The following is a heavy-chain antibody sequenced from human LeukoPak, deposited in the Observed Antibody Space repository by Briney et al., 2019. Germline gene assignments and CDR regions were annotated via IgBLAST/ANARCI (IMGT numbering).Heavy chain of an antibody. J-gene: IGHJ4*02. CDR1: GGSISSGGYS. D-gene: IGHD6-13*01. V-gene: IGHV4-30-4*07. CDR2: IYYSGST. CDR3: ARLPPPSSSWYQVTAFDY. Sequence: SQTLSLTCAVSGGSISSGGYSWSWIRQPPGKGLEWIGYIYYSGSTYYNPSLKSRVTISVDTSKNQFSLNLSSVTAADTAVYYCARLPPPSSSWYQVTAFDYWGQGTLVTVSS.